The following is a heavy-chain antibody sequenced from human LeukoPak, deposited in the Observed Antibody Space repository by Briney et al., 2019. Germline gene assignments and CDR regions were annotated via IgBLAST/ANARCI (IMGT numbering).Heavy chain of an antibody. J-gene: IGHJ6*02. V-gene: IGHV1-69*13. CDR3: AREYYYDSSGYYYTKYYYGMDV. CDR2: IIPIFGTA. D-gene: IGHD3-22*01. Sequence: ASVKVSCKVSGYTLTELSMHWVRQAPGQGLEWMGGIIPIFGTANYAQKFQGRVTITADESTSTAYMELSSLRSEDTAVYYCAREYYYDSSGYYYTKYYYGMDVWGQGTTVTVSS. CDR1: GYTLTELS.